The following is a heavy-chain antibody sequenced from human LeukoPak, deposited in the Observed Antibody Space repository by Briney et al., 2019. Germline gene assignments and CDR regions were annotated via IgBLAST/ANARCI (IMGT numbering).Heavy chain of an antibody. D-gene: IGHD2-15*01. V-gene: IGHV1-2*02. Sequence: ASVKVSCKASGYTFTGYYMHWVRQAPGQGLEWMGWINPNSGGTNYAQKFQGRVTMTRDTSISTAYMELSRLRSDDTAVYYCARDNPGSQCSSGGSCYSIDAYWGQGTLVTVSS. J-gene: IGHJ4*02. CDR3: ARDNPGSQCSSGGSCYSIDAY. CDR1: GYTFTGYY. CDR2: INPNSGGT.